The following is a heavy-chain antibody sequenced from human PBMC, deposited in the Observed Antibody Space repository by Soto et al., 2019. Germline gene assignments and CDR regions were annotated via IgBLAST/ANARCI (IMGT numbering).Heavy chain of an antibody. CDR2: MNPYSGNT. V-gene: IGHV1-8*01. D-gene: IGHD2-21*01. J-gene: IGHJ4*02. Sequence: ASVKVSCKASGYTFTNNDINWLRQAAGQGLEWMGRMNPYSGNTGYARNFHGRVTMTRDNSITTAYMELSSLRSEDTAVYYCVRAPLDYYSADYFDNWGQGTLVTVSS. CDR1: GYTFTNND. CDR3: VRAPLDYYSADYFDN.